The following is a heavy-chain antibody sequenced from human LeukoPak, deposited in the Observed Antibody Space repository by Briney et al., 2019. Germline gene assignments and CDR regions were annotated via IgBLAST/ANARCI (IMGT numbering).Heavy chain of an antibody. Sequence: SETLSLTCTVSGGSISSYDWSWIRQPAGKGLEWIGRIYTSGSTNYNPSLKSRVTMSVDTSKNQFSLKLSSVTAAHTAVYYCARDVSDSSGYYYSFDYWGQGTLVTVSS. CDR1: GGSISSYD. V-gene: IGHV4-4*07. D-gene: IGHD3-22*01. CDR2: IYTSGST. J-gene: IGHJ4*02. CDR3: ARDVSDSSGYYYSFDY.